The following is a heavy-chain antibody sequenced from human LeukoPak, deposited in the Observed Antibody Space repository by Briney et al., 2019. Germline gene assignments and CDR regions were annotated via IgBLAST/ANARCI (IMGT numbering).Heavy chain of an antibody. D-gene: IGHD1-26*01. CDR1: GFTFNTYA. CDR2: ISGSRGTS. Sequence: KPGGSLRLSCAASGFTFNTYAMSWVRQAPGKGLEWVSVISGSRGTSYYADSVKGRFTISRDNSKNTLYLQMNSLRAEDTAVYYCAKKLVGCYPFDYWGQGTLVTVSS. V-gene: IGHV3-23*01. CDR3: AKKLVGCYPFDY. J-gene: IGHJ4*02.